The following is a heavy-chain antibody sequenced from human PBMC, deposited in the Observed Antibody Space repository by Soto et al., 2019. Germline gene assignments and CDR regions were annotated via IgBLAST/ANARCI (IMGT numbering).Heavy chain of an antibody. J-gene: IGHJ5*02. CDR1: GGSISNNY. V-gene: IGHV4-59*01. D-gene: IGHD6-13*01. Sequence: QVQLQESGPGLVKPSETLSLTCGVSGGSISNNYWSWIRQPPGKGLEWIGYISHSGSTNYNPSLKRRVTISVDTSKEPFSLKLNSVTAADTAVYYCARGGTYSRLIIGDWFDPWGQGTLVTVAS. CDR3: ARGGTYSRLIIGDWFDP. CDR2: ISHSGST.